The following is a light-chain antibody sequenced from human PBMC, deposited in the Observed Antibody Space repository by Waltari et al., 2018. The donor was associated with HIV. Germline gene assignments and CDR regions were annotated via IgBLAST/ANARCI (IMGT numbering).Light chain of an antibody. CDR2: DVN. J-gene: IGLJ1*01. V-gene: IGLV2-11*01. Sequence: QSALTQPHSVSGSPGQSLTISCTGTSTYVDTFVSWYQQHPGKAPKVIIFDVNKRPSWVPSRVAGSKSGNTASLTISGLQAEDEADDYCCSHAGNFILVFGTGTKVTVL. CDR3: CSHAGNFILV. CDR1: STYVDTF.